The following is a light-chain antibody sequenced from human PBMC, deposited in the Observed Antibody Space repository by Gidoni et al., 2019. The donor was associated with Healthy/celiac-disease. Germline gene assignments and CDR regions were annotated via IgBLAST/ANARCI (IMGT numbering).Light chain of an antibody. J-gene: IGKJ1*01. V-gene: IGKV3-15*01. CDR1: QSVSSN. CDR3: QQYSNWPQT. CDR2: GAS. Sequence: ERVITQSPATLSVSPGERATLSCRASQSVSSNLAWYQQKPGQAPRLLIYGASTRATGIPARFSGSGSGTEFTLTISSLQSEDFAVYYCQQYSNWPQTFGQGTKVEIK.